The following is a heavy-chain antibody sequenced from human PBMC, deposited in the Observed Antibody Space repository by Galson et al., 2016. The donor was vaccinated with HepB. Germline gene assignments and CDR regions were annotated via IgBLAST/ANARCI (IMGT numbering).Heavy chain of an antibody. V-gene: IGHV3-30*03. CDR1: GFTFSSYG. CDR2: ITPEGSDT. J-gene: IGHJ4*02. D-gene: IGHD2/OR15-2a*01. CDR3: ARDGISSLDQ. Sequence: SLRLSCAASGFTFSSYGMHWARQAPGKGLDWVALITPEGSDTYYADAVKGRFTISRDNSKNTLSLQMNSLRAEDMAIYYCARDGISSLDQWGQGILVTVSS.